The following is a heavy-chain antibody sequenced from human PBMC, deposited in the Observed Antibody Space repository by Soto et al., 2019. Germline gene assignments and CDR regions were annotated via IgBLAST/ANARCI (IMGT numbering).Heavy chain of an antibody. D-gene: IGHD2-2*01. Sequence: PSETLSLTCAVSGYSISSGYYWGWIRQPPGKGLEWIGSIYHSGSTYYNPSLKSRVTISVDTSKNQFSLKLSSVTAADTAVYYCASLSPMVPAARVDYWGQGTLVTVSS. CDR2: IYHSGST. J-gene: IGHJ4*02. CDR3: ASLSPMVPAARVDY. CDR1: GYSISSGYY. V-gene: IGHV4-38-2*01.